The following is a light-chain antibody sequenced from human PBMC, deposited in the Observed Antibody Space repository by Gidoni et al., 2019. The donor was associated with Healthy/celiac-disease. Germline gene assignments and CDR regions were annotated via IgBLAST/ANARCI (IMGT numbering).Light chain of an antibody. CDR2: GAS. J-gene: IGKJ2*01. V-gene: IGKV3-15*01. CDR1: QSVSSN. Sequence: IVMTQSLATLSVSPGERATLSCRASQSVSSNLAWYQQKPGQAPRLLFYGASTRATGIPARFSGSGSGTEFTLTISSLQSEDFAVYYCQQYNNWPPYTFGQGTKLEIK. CDR3: QQYNNWPPYT.